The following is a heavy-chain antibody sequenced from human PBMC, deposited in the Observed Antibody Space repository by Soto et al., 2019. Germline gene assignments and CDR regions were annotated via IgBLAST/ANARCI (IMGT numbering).Heavy chain of an antibody. Sequence: ASVKVSCKASGYSFTSYGISWVRQAPGQGLEWMGWISAYNGNTNYAQKLQGRVTMTTDTSTSTAYMELRSLRSDDTAVYYCAGLRVDDYYGSGSYYHWGQGTLVTVSS. CDR3: AGLRVDDYYGSGSYYH. J-gene: IGHJ4*02. CDR1: GYSFTSYG. D-gene: IGHD3-10*01. V-gene: IGHV1-18*01. CDR2: ISAYNGNT.